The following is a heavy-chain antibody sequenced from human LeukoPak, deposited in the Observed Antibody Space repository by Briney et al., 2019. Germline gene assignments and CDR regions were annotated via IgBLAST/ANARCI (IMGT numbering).Heavy chain of an antibody. CDR3: ATSSSKHFHY. CDR2: IKQDGSEK. Sequence: GGSRWLCCVASGFTFSSYWRSWVRQAPGKGLEWVANIKQDGSEKYYVDSVKGRFTVSRDNAKNSLYLQMNSLRAEDTAVYYCATSSSKHFHYWGQGTFVTVSS. J-gene: IGHJ1*01. CDR1: GFTFSSYW. D-gene: IGHD6-6*01. V-gene: IGHV3-7*05.